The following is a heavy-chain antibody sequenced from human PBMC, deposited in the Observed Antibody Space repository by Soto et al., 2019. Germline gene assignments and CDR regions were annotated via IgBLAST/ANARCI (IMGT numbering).Heavy chain of an antibody. CDR2: ISGSGGST. D-gene: IGHD2-15*01. CDR1: GFTFSSYA. CDR3: AKDPVNCSGGSCYYYYGMDV. V-gene: IGHV3-23*01. J-gene: IGHJ6*02. Sequence: PGESLKISCAASGFTFSSYAMSWVRQAPGKGLEWVSAISGSGGSTYYADSVKGRFTISRDNSKNTLYLQMNSLRAEDTAVYYCAKDPVNCSGGSCYYYYGMDVWGQGTTVTVSS.